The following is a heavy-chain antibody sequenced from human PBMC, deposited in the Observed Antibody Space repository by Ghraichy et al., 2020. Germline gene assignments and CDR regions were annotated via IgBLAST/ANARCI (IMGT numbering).Heavy chain of an antibody. D-gene: IGHD3-22*01. V-gene: IGHV3-23*01. Sequence: GGSLRLSCAASGFTFSSYAMSWVRQAPGKGLEWVSAISGSGGSTYYADSVKGRFTISRDNSKNTLYLQMNSLRAEDTAVYYCAKGVLCYYGSSGYMYYFYYGGQGTLVTVS. J-gene: IGHJ4*02. CDR3: AKGVLCYYGSSGYMYYFYY. CDR1: GFTFSSYA. CDR2: ISGSGGST.